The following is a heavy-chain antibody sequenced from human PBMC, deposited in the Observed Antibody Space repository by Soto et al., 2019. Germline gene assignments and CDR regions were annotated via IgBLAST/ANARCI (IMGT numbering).Heavy chain of an antibody. CDR3: AHRLRAIAVRAFDY. Sequence: QITLKESGPPLMKPTQTLTLTCTFSGFSLTSSGVGVGWIRQPPGKAPAWLAGIYWGDGKYYSTSLKSRLTITKDASKHQVVLTMSNMDPADTATYDCAHRLRAIAVRAFDYWGQGTLVTVSS. CDR1: GFSLTSSGVG. D-gene: IGHD3-10*01. V-gene: IGHV2-5*02. J-gene: IGHJ4*02. CDR2: IYWGDGK.